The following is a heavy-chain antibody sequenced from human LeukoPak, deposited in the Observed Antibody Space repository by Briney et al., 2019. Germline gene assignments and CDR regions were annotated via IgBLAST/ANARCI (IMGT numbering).Heavy chain of an antibody. D-gene: IGHD4-11*01. CDR3: ARDPHMTTPYYYYMDV. CDR2: ISAYNGNT. CDR1: VYSPSSSG. V-gene: IGHV1-18*01. Sequence: AAVKDSCKQSVYSPSSSGMSWVRQAPGQGLEWMAWISAYNGNTNYAQKLQGRVTMTTDTSTSTAYMELRSLRSDDTAVYYCARDPHMTTPYYYYMDVWGKGTTVTVSS. J-gene: IGHJ6*03.